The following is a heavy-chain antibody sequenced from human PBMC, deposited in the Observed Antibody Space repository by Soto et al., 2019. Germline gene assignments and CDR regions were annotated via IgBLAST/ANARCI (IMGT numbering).Heavy chain of an antibody. J-gene: IGHJ6*03. CDR1: GFTFSSFS. Sequence: EVHLVESGGGLVKPGGSLRLACAASGFTFSSFSMNWVRQAPGKGPEWVSSINEDSSYIYYAGSVRGRFTIARDNAEDSLYLQMTSLRAADTAVYYCVRDFGGYFRTGYMDVWGGGATVTVSS. CDR2: INEDSSYI. D-gene: IGHD2-15*01. V-gene: IGHV3-21*01. CDR3: VRDFGGYFRTGYMDV.